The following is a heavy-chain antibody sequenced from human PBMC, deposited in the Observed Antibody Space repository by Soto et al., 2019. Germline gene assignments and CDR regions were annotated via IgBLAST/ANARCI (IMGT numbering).Heavy chain of an antibody. CDR1: GYTFTNYY. V-gene: IGHV1-46*01. D-gene: IGHD3-3*02. CDR2: INPTSGST. CDR3: ARDLAAGAH. J-gene: IGHJ4*02. Sequence: QVQLVQSGAEVKKPGASVKVSCKASGYTFTNYYIHWVRQAPGQGLEWMGIINPTSGSTNYAQKFQSRVTLTYDTSTTTVYMELSGLRSEDTAVLYCARDLAAGAHWGQGTLVTVSS.